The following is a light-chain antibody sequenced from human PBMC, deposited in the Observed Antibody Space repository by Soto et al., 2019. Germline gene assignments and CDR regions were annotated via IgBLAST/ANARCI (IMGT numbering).Light chain of an antibody. J-gene: IGKJ1*01. CDR1: QSVDIN. CDR2: GAS. Sequence: EIVLTQSPATLSVSPGDRVTLSCRASQSVDINLAWYQQRPGQAPRLLAYGASTKATDMPGRFSGRGSGTEFTLTINNLQSEDFAVYYCQQYRNWPRTFGQGTKVDSK. V-gene: IGKV3-15*01. CDR3: QQYRNWPRT.